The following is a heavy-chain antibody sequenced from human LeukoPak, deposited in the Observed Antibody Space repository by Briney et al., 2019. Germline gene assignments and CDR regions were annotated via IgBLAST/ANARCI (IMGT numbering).Heavy chain of an antibody. V-gene: IGHV3-48*01. D-gene: IGHD4-17*01. CDR3: ARARHGDGMGAFDI. CDR2: ISSSGATV. J-gene: IGHJ3*02. Sequence: GGSLRLSCAASGFTFTTYTMNWVRQAPGKGLEWVSFISSSGATVYYADTVKGRFTISRDNSKNTLYLQMNSLRAEDTAVYYCARARHGDGMGAFDIWGQGTMVTVSS. CDR1: GFTFTTYT.